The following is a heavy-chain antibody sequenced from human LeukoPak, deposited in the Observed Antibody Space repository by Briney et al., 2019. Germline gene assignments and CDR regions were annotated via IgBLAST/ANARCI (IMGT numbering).Heavy chain of an antibody. CDR2: IRSDGGST. CDR3: ARDGGGSSGWFFGFDY. CDR1: GFPFSTYA. V-gene: IGHV3-64*01. J-gene: IGHJ4*02. Sequence: GVSLRLSCAASGFPFSTYAMHWVRQAPGKGLECVSAIRSDGGSTYYAHSLKGRITISRDNSKNTLYLQMGRLTPEDMAVYYCARDGGGSSGWFFGFDYWGQGALVTVSS. D-gene: IGHD6-19*01.